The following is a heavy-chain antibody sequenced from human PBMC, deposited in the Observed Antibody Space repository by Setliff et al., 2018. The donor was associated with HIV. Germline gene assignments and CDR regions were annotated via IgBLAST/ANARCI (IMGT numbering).Heavy chain of an antibody. CDR3: AREYYDFWSGYSDAFHI. CDR1: GYTLTSYG. Sequence: ASVKVSCKASGYTLTSYGISWVRQAPGQGLEWMGWISAYNGNTNYAQTLQGRVTMTTDTSTSTAYMELRSLRSDDTAVYYCAREYYDFWSGYSDAFHIWGQGTMVTVSS. D-gene: IGHD3-3*01. J-gene: IGHJ3*02. CDR2: ISAYNGNT. V-gene: IGHV1-18*01.